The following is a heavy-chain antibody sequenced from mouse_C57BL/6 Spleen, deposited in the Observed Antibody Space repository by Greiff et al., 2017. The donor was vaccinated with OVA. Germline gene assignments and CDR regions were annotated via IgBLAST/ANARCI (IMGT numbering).Heavy chain of an antibody. J-gene: IGHJ4*01. CDR1: GYTFTSYW. V-gene: IGHV1-52*01. Sequence: QVQLQQPGAELVRPGSSVKLSCKASGYTFTSYWMHWVKQRPIQGLEWIGNIDPSDSETHYNPKFKDKATLTADKSSSTAYMQLSSLTSEDSAVYYCARRKKTETEAMDYWGQGTSVTVSS. CDR2: IDPSDSET. CDR3: ARRKKTETEAMDY.